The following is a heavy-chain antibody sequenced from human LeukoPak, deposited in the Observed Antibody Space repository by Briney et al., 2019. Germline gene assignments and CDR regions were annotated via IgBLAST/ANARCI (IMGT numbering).Heavy chain of an antibody. D-gene: IGHD5-18*01. CDR1: GYNFTAYY. J-gene: IGHJ3*02. CDR3: ARDLSLGGYNYGNDAFDI. Sequence: ASVEVSCKASGYNFTAYYIHWVRQAPGQGLEWMGWLNPNSGDTDYAQKFQVRVTTTRDTSISTAYLEVFTLRSDDTAVYYCARDLSLGGYNYGNDAFDIWGQGTMVTVSS. V-gene: IGHV1-2*02. CDR2: LNPNSGDT.